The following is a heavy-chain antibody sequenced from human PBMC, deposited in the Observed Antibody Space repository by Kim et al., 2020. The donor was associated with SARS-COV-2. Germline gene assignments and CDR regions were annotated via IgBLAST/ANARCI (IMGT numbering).Heavy chain of an antibody. CDR3: ARGGGWFDP. V-gene: IGHV4-61*01. CDR2: IYYSGST. J-gene: IGHJ5*02. CDR1: GGSVSSGSYY. Sequence: SETLSLTCTVSGGSVSSGSYYWSWIRQPPGKGLEWIGYIYYSGSTNYNPSLKSRVTISVDTSKNQFSLKLSSVTAADTAVYYCARGGGWFDPWGQGTLVT. D-gene: IGHD3-16*01.